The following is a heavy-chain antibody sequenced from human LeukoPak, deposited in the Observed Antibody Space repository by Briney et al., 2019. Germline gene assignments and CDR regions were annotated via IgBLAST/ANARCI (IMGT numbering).Heavy chain of an antibody. CDR1: GFTVSSNY. CDR2: IYGGGST. D-gene: IGHD2-8*01. J-gene: IGHJ4*02. CDR3: TRVYLERLTAGYFDH. Sequence: GGSLRLSCAASGFTVSSNYMSWVRQAPGKGLEWVSVIYGGGSTYYADSVKGRFTISRDNSKNTLYLQMNSLRDEDTAVYYCTRVYLERLTAGYFDHWGQGTLVTVSP. V-gene: IGHV3-53*05.